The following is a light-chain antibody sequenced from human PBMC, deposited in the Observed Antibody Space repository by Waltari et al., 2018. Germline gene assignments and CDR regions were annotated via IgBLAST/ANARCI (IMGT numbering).Light chain of an antibody. J-gene: IGKJ2*01. Sequence: VLTQSPGTLSLSPGERATLSCRASQSIAKKFFAWYQQKPGQAPRLLIYGASSRAAGIPDRFSGRGSGTNFTLTSSRLEPEDSAVYYCQQYGSSVMYTFGQGTKLEIK. CDR3: QQYGSSVMYT. CDR2: GAS. V-gene: IGKV3-20*01. CDR1: QSIAKKF.